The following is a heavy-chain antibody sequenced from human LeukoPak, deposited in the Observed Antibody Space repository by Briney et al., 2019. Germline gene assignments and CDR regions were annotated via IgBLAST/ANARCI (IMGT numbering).Heavy chain of an antibody. Sequence: PGGSLRLSCAASGFTFSSSAMSWVRQAPGKGLEWVSTISGSSGSTYYADSVKGRSTISRDNSKNTLYLQMNSLRAEDTAVYYCAKARLVVSSPSDAFDIWGQGTMVTASS. CDR3: AKARLVVSSPSDAFDI. V-gene: IGHV3-23*01. J-gene: IGHJ3*02. CDR2: ISGSSGST. CDR1: GFTFSSSA. D-gene: IGHD3-22*01.